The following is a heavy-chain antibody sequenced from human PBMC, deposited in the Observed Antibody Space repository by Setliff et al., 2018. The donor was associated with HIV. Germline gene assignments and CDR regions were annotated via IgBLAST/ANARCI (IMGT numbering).Heavy chain of an antibody. D-gene: IGHD3-22*01. CDR2: IYQTGRT. CDR3: TRQAWDSKSSGYFSHY. CDR1: GYSISSGYY. V-gene: IGHV4-38-2*02. J-gene: IGHJ4*02. Sequence: SETLSLTCSVSGYSISSGYYWGWIRQSPGKGLEWIGSIYQTGRTYYNPSFKSRVTVSLDMSKNQFSMRLASVTAADTAVYYCTRQAWDSKSSGYFSHYWGQGTLVTVSS.